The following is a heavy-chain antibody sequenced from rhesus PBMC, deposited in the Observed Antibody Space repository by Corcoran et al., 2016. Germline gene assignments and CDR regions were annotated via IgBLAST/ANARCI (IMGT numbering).Heavy chain of an antibody. CDR2: ISGSSGST. J-gene: IGHJ4*01. V-gene: IGHV4-65*01. CDR1: GGSISSSNW. CDR3: ARGFLLRFDY. D-gene: IGHD2-15*01. Sequence: QVQLQESGPGVVKPSETLSLTCAVSGGSISSSNWWSWIRQPPGKGLEWVGYISGSSGSTYYNPSLKSRVTISTDTSKNQFSLKLSSVTAADTAVYYCARGFLLRFDYWGQGVLVTVSS.